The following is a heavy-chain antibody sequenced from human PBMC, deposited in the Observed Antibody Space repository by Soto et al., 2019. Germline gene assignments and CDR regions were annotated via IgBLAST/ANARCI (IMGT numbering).Heavy chain of an antibody. J-gene: IGHJ4*02. CDR2: IYYSGST. CDR3: ARGPTYSSSAADY. Sequence: KSSETLSLTCTVSGGSISSGGYYWSWIRQHPGKGLEWIGYIYYSGSTYYNPSLKSRVTISVDTSKNQFSLKLSSVTAADTAVYYCARGPTYSSSAADYWGQGTLVTVS. V-gene: IGHV4-31*03. CDR1: GGSISSGGYY. D-gene: IGHD6-6*01.